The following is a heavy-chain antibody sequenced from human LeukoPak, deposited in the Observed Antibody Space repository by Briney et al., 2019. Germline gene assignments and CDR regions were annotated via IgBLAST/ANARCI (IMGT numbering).Heavy chain of an antibody. Sequence: GGSLRLSCAASGFTFSNAWMSWVRQAPGKGLEWVGRIKSKTDGGTTDYAAPVKGRFTISRDDSKNTLYLQMNSLKTEDTAVYYCAKDRIGGALEFWGQGTLATVSS. CDR3: AKDRIGGALEF. D-gene: IGHD4-23*01. J-gene: IGHJ4*02. V-gene: IGHV3-15*01. CDR2: IKSKTDGGTT. CDR1: GFTFSNAW.